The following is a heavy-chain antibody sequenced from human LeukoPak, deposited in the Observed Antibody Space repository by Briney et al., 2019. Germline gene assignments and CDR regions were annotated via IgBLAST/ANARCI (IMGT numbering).Heavy chain of an antibody. Sequence: GGSLRLSCAASGFTFSSYSMNWVRQAPGKGLGGVSSISSSSSYIYYADSVKGRFTISRDNAKDSLYLQVNSLRVEDTAVYYCASSPITIFRGFYFDYWGQGTLVTVSS. CDR1: GFTFSSYS. V-gene: IGHV3-21*01. J-gene: IGHJ4*02. CDR3: ASSPITIFRGFYFDY. D-gene: IGHD3-9*01. CDR2: ISSSSSYI.